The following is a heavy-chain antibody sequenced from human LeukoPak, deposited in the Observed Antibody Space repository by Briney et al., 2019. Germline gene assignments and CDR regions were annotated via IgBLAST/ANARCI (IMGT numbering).Heavy chain of an antibody. CDR1: GYXFTSYW. D-gene: IGHD3-10*01. V-gene: IGHV5-51*01. J-gene: IGHJ4*02. CDR3: ARLIWGVRGVMYFDY. CDR2: IYPGDSDT. Sequence: GESLKISCNGSGYXFTSYWIGWVRQMPGKGLEWIGIIYPGDSDTRYSPSFQGQVTISADKSISTAYLQWSSLKASDTAMYYCARLIWGVRGVMYFDYWGQGTLVTVSS.